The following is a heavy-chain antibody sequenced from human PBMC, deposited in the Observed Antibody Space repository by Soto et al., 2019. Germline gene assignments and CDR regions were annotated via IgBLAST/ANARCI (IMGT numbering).Heavy chain of an antibody. CDR3: ARDLWPDYYDSSGYSNWFDP. CDR2: ISAYNGNT. Sequence: GASVKVSCKASGYTFTSYGISWVRQAPGQGLELMGWISAYNGNTNYAQKLQGRVTMTTDTSTSTAYVELRSLRSDDTAVYYCARDLWPDYYDSSGYSNWFDPWGQGTLVTVS. V-gene: IGHV1-18*01. D-gene: IGHD3-22*01. J-gene: IGHJ5*02. CDR1: GYTFTSYG.